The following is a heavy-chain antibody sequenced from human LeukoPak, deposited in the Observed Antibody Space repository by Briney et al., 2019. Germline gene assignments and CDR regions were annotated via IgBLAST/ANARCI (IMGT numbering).Heavy chain of an antibody. CDR1: GFTFSSYS. D-gene: IGHD3-22*01. CDR2: ISGSGGST. CDR3: AKDHKPPYYYDSSGYSDY. V-gene: IGHV3-23*01. Sequence: GGSLRLSCAASGFTFSSYSMNWVRQAPGKGLEWVSAISGSGGSTYYADSVKGRFTISRDNSKNTLYLQMNSLRAEDTAVYYCAKDHKPPYYYDSSGYSDYWGQGTLVTVSS. J-gene: IGHJ4*02.